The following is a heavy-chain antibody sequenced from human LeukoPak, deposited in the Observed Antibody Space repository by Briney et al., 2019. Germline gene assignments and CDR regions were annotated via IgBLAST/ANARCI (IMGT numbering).Heavy chain of an antibody. CDR3: TTDPHSSGRDY. D-gene: IGHD6-19*01. J-gene: IGHJ4*02. CDR2: IKSKTDGGTT. CDR1: GFTFGDHA. Sequence: GGSLRLSCTASGFTFGDHAMSWVRQAPGKGLEWVGRIKSKTDGGTTDYAAPVKGRFTISRDDSKNTLYLQMNSLKTEDTAVYYCTTDPHSSGRDYWGQGTLVTVSS. V-gene: IGHV3-15*01.